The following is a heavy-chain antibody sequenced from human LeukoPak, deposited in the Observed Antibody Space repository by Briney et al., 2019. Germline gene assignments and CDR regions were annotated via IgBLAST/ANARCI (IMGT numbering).Heavy chain of an antibody. CDR1: GFTVSSNY. CDR3: ARYDYGDYLGWFDP. D-gene: IGHD4-17*01. Sequence: GGSLRLSCAASGFTVSSNYMSWVRQAPGKGLEWVSVIYSGGSTYYADSVKGRFTTSRDNSKNTLYLQMNSLRAEDTAVYYCARYDYGDYLGWFDPWGQGTLVTVSS. J-gene: IGHJ5*02. V-gene: IGHV3-66*01. CDR2: IYSGGST.